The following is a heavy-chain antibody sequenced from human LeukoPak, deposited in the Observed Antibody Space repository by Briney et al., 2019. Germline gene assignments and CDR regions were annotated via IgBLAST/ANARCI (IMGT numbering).Heavy chain of an antibody. CDR3: ARLYCSGGSCSHPFDY. CDR1: GYTFTSYG. V-gene: IGHV1-18*01. Sequence: GAAGTLSCKASGYTFTSYGISWVRQAPGQGLEWMGWISACNGNTNYAQKLQGRVTMTTDTSTSTAYMELRSLRSDDTAVYYCARLYCSGGSCSHPFDYWGQGTLFTAS. D-gene: IGHD2-15*01. J-gene: IGHJ4*02. CDR2: ISACNGNT.